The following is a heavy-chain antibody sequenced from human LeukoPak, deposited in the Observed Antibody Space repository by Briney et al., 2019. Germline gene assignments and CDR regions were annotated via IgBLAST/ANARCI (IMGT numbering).Heavy chain of an antibody. V-gene: IGHV3-23*03. Sequence: GGSLRLSCAASGFTVSSFAMSWVRQAPGKGPEWVSVFTTGANYTYYADSVKGRFTMTRDNSKNTIFLQLNNVRADDTAVYFCAKAQGAWYYFDSWGQGTLVTVSS. CDR2: FTTGANYT. CDR1: GFTVSSFA. CDR3: AKAQGAWYYFDS. J-gene: IGHJ4*02. D-gene: IGHD6-13*01.